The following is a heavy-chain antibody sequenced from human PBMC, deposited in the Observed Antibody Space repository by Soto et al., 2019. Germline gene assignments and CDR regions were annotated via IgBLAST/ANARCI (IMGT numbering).Heavy chain of an antibody. CDR1: GFTFSSYS. Sequence: EVQLVESGGGLVQPGGSLRLSCAASGFTFSSYSMNWVRQAPGKGREWVSYISSSSSTIYYADSVKGRFTISRDNAKNSLYLQMNSLRDEDTAVYYCARLDFWSGYYLEYYYYYGMDVWGQGTTVTVSS. J-gene: IGHJ6*02. CDR3: ARLDFWSGYYLEYYYYYGMDV. D-gene: IGHD3-3*01. CDR2: ISSSSSTI. V-gene: IGHV3-48*02.